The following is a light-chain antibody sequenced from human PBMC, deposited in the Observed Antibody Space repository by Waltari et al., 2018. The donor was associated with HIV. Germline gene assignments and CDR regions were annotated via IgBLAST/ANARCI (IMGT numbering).Light chain of an antibody. CDR3: TSFTTTTAWV. CDR2: DVT. CDR1: SSDIGGYDY. J-gene: IGLJ3*02. V-gene: IGLV2-14*03. Sequence: QSALTQPASVSGSLGQSITFSCTGTSSDIGGYDYVSWYQQHPGEAPKIIIYDVTNRPSGISDRFSVSKSGDTASLTISGLQAEDEADYYCTSFTTTTAWVFGGGTKLTVL.